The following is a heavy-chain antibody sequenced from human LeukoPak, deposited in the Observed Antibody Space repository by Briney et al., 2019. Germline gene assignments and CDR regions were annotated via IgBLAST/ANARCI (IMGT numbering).Heavy chain of an antibody. Sequence: GGTLRLSCAASGFTFSSYGMSWVRQAPGKGLEWVSAIGGRDGSTYYADSVKGRFTISRDNSKNTLYVQMNSLRAEDTAVYYCAKGHYYGSGSLDYWGQGTLVTVSS. CDR1: GFTFSSYG. V-gene: IGHV3-23*01. CDR3: AKGHYYGSGSLDY. CDR2: IGGRDGST. J-gene: IGHJ4*02. D-gene: IGHD3-10*01.